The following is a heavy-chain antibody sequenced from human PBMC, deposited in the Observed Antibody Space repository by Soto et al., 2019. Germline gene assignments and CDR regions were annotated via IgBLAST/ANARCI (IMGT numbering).Heavy chain of an antibody. CDR1: GYTFGTYY. V-gene: IGHV1-2*02. Sequence: QVHLVQSGPEVKTPGASVRVSCKSSGYTFGTYYIHWIRQAPGQRPEWMGWVSPPSGGTSIAQGFQGRLMLTTDASINTVFMELRWLSSGDTALYFCAREFDSGDLGLDLWGQGTTVSV. J-gene: IGHJ6*02. CDR3: AREFDSGDLGLDL. D-gene: IGHD2-21*01. CDR2: VSPPSGGT.